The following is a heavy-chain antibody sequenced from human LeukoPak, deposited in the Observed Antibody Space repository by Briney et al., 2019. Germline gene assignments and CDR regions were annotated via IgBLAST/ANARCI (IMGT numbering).Heavy chain of an antibody. D-gene: IGHD6-13*01. CDR2: ISSSGSTI. V-gene: IGHV3-11*04. CDR1: GFTFSDYY. Sequence: PGGSLRLSCAASGFTFSDYYMRWIRQAPGKGLEWVSYISSSGSTIYYADSVKGRFTISRDNAKNSLYLQMNSLRAEDTAVYYCARAREAAAGPDAFDIWGQGTMVTVSS. CDR3: ARAREAAAGPDAFDI. J-gene: IGHJ3*02.